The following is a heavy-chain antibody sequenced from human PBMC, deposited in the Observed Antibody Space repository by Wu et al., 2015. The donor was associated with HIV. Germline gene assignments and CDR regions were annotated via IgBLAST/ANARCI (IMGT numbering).Heavy chain of an antibody. D-gene: IGHD6-13*01. J-gene: IGHJ6*02. Sequence: VQSGAEVKKPGASVKVSCKVSGYTLSKLSVHWVRQVTGQGLEWMGWMNPNSGNTGYAQNFQGRVTMTRNTSISTAYMDLSSLTSEDTAVYFCTRVIHRRITTAGPDYYYYAMDVWGQGTTVTVSS. CDR1: GYTLSKLS. V-gene: IGHV1-8*01. CDR3: TRVIHRRITTAGPDYYYYAMDV. CDR2: MNPNSGNT.